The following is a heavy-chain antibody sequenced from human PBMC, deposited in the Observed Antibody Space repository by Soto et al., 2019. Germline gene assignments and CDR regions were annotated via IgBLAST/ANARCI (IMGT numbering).Heavy chain of an antibody. V-gene: IGHV3-66*01. Sequence: EVQLVESGGGLVQPGGSLRLSCAASGFTVSTKYMSWVRQAPGKGLEWVSVIYSGGSTFYAEYLRGRFTISRDNSKNTVNIQMNSLRAEDTGVYYCARDPWAADYWGQGTLVTVSS. D-gene: IGHD3-16*01. CDR1: GFTVSTKY. CDR2: IYSGGST. J-gene: IGHJ4*02. CDR3: ARDPWAADY.